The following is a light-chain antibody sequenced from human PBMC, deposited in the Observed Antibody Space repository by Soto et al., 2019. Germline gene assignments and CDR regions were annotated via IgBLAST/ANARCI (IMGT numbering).Light chain of an antibody. V-gene: IGLV2-14*01. CDR1: SSDVGAYNY. Sequence: QSALTQPASVSGSPGQSITISCTGTSSDVGAYNYVSWYQQHPGKAPKLMIYEVSNRPSGVSNRFSGSKSGNTASLTISGLQAEDEADYYCNSYTTYSTFYVFGTGTKLTVL. CDR3: NSYTTYSTFYV. J-gene: IGLJ1*01. CDR2: EVS.